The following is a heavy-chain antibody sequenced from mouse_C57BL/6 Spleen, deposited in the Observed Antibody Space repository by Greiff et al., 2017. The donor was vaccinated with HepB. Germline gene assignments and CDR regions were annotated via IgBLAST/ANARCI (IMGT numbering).Heavy chain of an antibody. Sequence: EVHLVESGPGLAKPSQTLSLTCSVTGYSITSDYWNWIRKFPGNKLEYMGYISYSGSTYYNPSLKSRISITRDTSKNQYYLQLNSVTTEDPATNYCARLTTVVDRYFDVWGTGTTVTVSS. CDR2: ISYSGST. V-gene: IGHV3-8*01. CDR1: GYSITSDY. CDR3: ARLTTVVDRYFDV. D-gene: IGHD1-1*01. J-gene: IGHJ1*03.